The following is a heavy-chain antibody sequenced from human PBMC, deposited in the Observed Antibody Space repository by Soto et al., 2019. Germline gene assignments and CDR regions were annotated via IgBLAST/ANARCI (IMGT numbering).Heavy chain of an antibody. Sequence: SETLSLTCTVSGASISSYPWSWIRQPPGKGLEWIGFVYQSGKTNYNPSLKSRVTISVDTSKNQFSLNLISVTAADTAVYFCARGTLTINGYNWFDPWGKGSLVIVYS. CDR2: VYQSGKT. CDR1: GASISSYP. CDR3: ARGTLTINGYNWFDP. J-gene: IGHJ5*02. V-gene: IGHV4-59*01. D-gene: IGHD3-9*01.